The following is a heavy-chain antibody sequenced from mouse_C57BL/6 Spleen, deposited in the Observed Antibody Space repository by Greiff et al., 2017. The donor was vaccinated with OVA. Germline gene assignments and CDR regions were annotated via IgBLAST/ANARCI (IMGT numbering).Heavy chain of an antibody. Sequence: QVQLQQSGAELVRPGASVTLSCKASGYTFTDYEMHWVKQTPVHGLEWIGAIDPETGGTAYNQKFKGKAILTADKSSSTAYMELRSLTSEDSAVYYCTAYYDGSSPFAYWGQGTLVTVSA. CDR2: IDPETGGT. J-gene: IGHJ3*01. CDR1: GYTFTDYE. V-gene: IGHV1-15*01. CDR3: TAYYDGSSPFAY. D-gene: IGHD1-1*01.